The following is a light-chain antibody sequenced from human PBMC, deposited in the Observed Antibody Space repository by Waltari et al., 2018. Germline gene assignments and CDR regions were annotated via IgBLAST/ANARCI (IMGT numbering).Light chain of an antibody. V-gene: IGKV3-20*01. CDR1: ESVSSGK. J-gene: IGKJ2*01. Sequence: EIVLTQSPGTPSLSPGERATLSCRASESVSSGKLAWYQQKFGQAPRLVIYGASSRATGIPDRFSGSGSGTDFTLTISRVAPEDFAVYYCQQYAGSVYTFGQGTKLEIK. CDR3: QQYAGSVYT. CDR2: GAS.